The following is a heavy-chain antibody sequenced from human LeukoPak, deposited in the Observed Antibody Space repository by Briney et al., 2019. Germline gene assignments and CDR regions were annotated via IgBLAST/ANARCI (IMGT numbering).Heavy chain of an antibody. CDR1: GGSINSYY. J-gene: IGHJ5*02. V-gene: IGHV4-59*08. Sequence: PSETLSLTCTVSGGSINSYYWSWIRQPPGKGLEWIGYIYYSGSTNYNPSLKSRVTISVDTSKNQFSLKLSSVTAADTAVYYCARFYSSSWQNWFDPWGQGTLVTVSS. CDR3: ARFYSSSWQNWFDP. D-gene: IGHD6-13*01. CDR2: IYYSGST.